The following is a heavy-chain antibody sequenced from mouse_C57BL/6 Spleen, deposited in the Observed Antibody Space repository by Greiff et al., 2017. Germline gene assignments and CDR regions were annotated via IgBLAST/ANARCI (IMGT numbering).Heavy chain of an antibody. Sequence: QVQLQQPGAELVKPGASVKLSCKASGYTFTSYWMHWVKQRPGRGLEWIGRIDPSDSDTNYNQKFKGKATLTVDKSSSTAYMQLSSLTSEDSAVYYCASYCYGRVSLGDWGQGTTLTVSS. CDR3: ASYCYGRVSLGD. CDR2: IDPSDSDT. CDR1: GYTFTSYW. D-gene: IGHD2-12*01. V-gene: IGHV1-69*02. J-gene: IGHJ2*01.